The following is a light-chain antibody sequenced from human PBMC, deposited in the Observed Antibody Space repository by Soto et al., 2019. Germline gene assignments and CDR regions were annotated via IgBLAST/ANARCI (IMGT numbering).Light chain of an antibody. CDR3: QSYDSSLSDDVV. J-gene: IGLJ2*01. V-gene: IGLV1-40*01. CDR1: SSNIGAGYD. CDR2: GNS. Sequence: QAVVTQPPSVSGAPGQRVTISCTGSSSNIGAGYDVHWYQQLPGTAPKLLIYGNSNRPSGVPDRFSGSKSGTSASLAITGLQAEDEADYYCQSYDSSLSDDVVFGGGTQLTVL.